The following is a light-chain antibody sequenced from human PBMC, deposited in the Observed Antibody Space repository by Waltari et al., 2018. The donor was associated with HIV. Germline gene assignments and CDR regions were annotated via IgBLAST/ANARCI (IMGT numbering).Light chain of an antibody. CDR2: GTN. CDR3: QSYDSSLSGSV. CDR1: NSNIGPAYD. V-gene: IGLV1-40*01. J-gene: IGLJ2*01. Sequence: QSVLTQPPSVSGAPGQRVTISCTGSNSNIGPAYDVHWFQQLPGTAPKLVNNGTNSRPSGVPDRFPGSKAGTSASLAISGRQAEDEADYYCQSYDSSLSGSVFGGGTKLTVL.